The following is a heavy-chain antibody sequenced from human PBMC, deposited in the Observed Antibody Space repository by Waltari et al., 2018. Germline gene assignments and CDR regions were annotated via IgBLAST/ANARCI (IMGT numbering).Heavy chain of an antibody. D-gene: IGHD5-12*01. V-gene: IGHV4-39*07. CDR2: IYYSGST. CDR3: ARGGEAGWLRQDY. J-gene: IGHJ4*02. CDR1: GGSISSSSYY. Sequence: QLQLQESGPGLVKPSETLSLTCTVSGGSISSSSYYWGWLRQPPGKGLEWIGSIYYSGSTYYNPSLKSRVTISVDTSKNQFSLKLSSVTAADTAVYYCARGGEAGWLRQDYWGQGTLVTVSS.